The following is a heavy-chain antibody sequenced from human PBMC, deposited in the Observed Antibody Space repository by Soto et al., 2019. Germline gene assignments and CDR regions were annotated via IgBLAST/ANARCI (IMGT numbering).Heavy chain of an antibody. Sequence: PGGSLRLSCAASGFTFSSYSMNWVRQAPGKGLEWVSSISSSSSYIYYADSVKGRFTISRDNAKNSLYLQMNSLRAEDTAVYYCARDREQQLAYNWFDPWSQGTLVTVSS. CDR1: GFTFSSYS. V-gene: IGHV3-21*01. CDR3: ARDREQQLAYNWFDP. D-gene: IGHD6-13*01. CDR2: ISSSSSYI. J-gene: IGHJ5*02.